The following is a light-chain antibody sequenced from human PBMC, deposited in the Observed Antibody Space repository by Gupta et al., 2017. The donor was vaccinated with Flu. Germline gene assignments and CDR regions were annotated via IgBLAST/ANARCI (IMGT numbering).Light chain of an antibody. Sequence: DIQMTQSPSFLSASVGDRVTITCQASQDISNYLNWYQQKPGKAPKLLIYDASNLETGVPSRFSGSGSGTDFTFTISSLQPEDNATYYCQQYDNLPPLAFGQGTKVEIK. J-gene: IGKJ1*01. CDR1: QDISNY. CDR3: QQYDNLPPLA. V-gene: IGKV1-33*01. CDR2: DAS.